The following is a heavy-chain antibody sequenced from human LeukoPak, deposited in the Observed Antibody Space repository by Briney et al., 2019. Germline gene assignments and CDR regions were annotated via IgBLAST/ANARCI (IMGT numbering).Heavy chain of an antibody. J-gene: IGHJ3*02. CDR3: VLGGAGGIRDVAYDI. CDR2: ISSTSIHI. Sequence: PGGSLRLSCAASGFTYSSYSMNWFRQAPGKGLDWVSSISSTSIHIYYADSVNGRFTISRDNAENSLYLQMNSLRAEDTAVYHCVLGGAGGIRDVAYDIWGQGTMVTVSS. V-gene: IGHV3-21*01. CDR1: GFTYSSYS. D-gene: IGHD6-13*01.